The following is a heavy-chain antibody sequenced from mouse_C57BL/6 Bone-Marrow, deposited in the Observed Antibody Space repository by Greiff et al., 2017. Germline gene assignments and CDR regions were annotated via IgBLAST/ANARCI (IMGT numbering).Heavy chain of an antibody. Sequence: QVQLQQPGAELVKPGASVKLSCKASGYTFTSYWMHWVKQRPGQGLEWIGMIHPNSGSTNYNEKFKSKATLTVDKSSSTAYMQLSSLTSEESAVYYCARFSPYYYGSRSYWYFDVWGTGTTVTVSS. V-gene: IGHV1-64*01. CDR2: IHPNSGST. CDR3: ARFSPYYYGSRSYWYFDV. J-gene: IGHJ1*03. CDR1: GYTFTSYW. D-gene: IGHD1-1*01.